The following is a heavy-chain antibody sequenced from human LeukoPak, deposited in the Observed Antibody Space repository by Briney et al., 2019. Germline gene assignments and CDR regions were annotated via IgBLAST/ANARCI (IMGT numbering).Heavy chain of an antibody. D-gene: IGHD6-19*01. CDR2: ISPDGHYI. Sequence: GGSLRLSCAASGFTFSNFAMSWVRQTPGTGLAWLSAISPDGHYIYYADSVKGRFTTSRDNSKNTLYLQMTSLRVEDTAVYFCVSQRDHRVAVAGSFDNWGQGTLISVSP. CDR1: GFTFSNFA. V-gene: IGHV3-23*01. CDR3: VSQRDHRVAVAGSFDN. J-gene: IGHJ4*02.